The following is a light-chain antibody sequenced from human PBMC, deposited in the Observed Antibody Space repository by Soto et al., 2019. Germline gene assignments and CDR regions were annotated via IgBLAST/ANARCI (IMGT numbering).Light chain of an antibody. CDR1: QSISSY. Sequence: DIQMTQSPSSLSASVGDRVTITCRASQSISSYLNWYQQNPGKAPMLLIYVASSLQSGVPSRFSGSGSGTDFTLTISSLQPEDFATYYCQQSYSTPPTCGQGTKLEIK. V-gene: IGKV1-39*01. J-gene: IGKJ2*01. CDR3: QQSYSTPPT. CDR2: VAS.